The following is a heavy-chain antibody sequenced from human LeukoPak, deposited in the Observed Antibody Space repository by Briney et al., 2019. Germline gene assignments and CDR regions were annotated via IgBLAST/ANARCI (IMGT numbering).Heavy chain of an antibody. CDR3: AKDLGRPGGGF. CDR2: ISGSGGST. V-gene: IGHV3-23*01. D-gene: IGHD1-1*01. J-gene: IGHJ4*02. Sequence: GGSLRLSCAASGFTCSSYAMSWVRQAPGKGLEWVSAISGSGGSTYYADSVKGRFTISRDNSKNTLYLQMNSLRAEDTAVYYCAKDLGRPGGGFWGQGTLVTVSS. CDR1: GFTCSSYA.